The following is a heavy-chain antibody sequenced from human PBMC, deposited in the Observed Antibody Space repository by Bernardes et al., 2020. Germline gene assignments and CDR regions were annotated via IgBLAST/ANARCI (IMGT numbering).Heavy chain of an antibody. CDR3: AKGGRFLEWLLLGY. D-gene: IGHD3-3*01. CDR1: GFTFSSYA. J-gene: IGHJ4*02. Sequence: GGSLRLSCAASGFTFSSYAMSWVRQAPGKGLEWVSAISGSGGSTYYADSVKGRFTISRDNSKNTLYLQMNSLRAEDTAVYYCAKGGRFLEWLLLGYWGQGTLVTVSS. CDR2: ISGSGGST. V-gene: IGHV3-23*01.